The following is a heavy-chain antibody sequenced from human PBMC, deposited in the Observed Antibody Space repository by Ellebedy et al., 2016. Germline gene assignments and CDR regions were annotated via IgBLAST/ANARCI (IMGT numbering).Heavy chain of an antibody. CDR2: ISGNGVST. Sequence: GGSLKISCAASGFPFRSYAMAWVRQAPGKGPEWVSGISGNGVSTSYADSVKGRFTISRDNSNNTLFLQVTSLRAEDTAVYYCAKDGYCSTTNCHIPGKFDYWGQGTLVTASS. V-gene: IGHV3-23*01. CDR3: AKDGYCSTTNCHIPGKFDY. D-gene: IGHD2-2*02. J-gene: IGHJ4*02. CDR1: GFPFRSYA.